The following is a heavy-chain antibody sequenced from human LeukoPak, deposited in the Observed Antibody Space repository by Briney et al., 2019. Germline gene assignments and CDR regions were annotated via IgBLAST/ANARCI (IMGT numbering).Heavy chain of an antibody. V-gene: IGHV3-7*03. CDR1: GFTFSGFW. CDR3: ARSSYSSSSSV. Sequence: GGSLRLSYAVSGFTFSGFWMSWSRQAPGKGLEWVASINSDGSEGYYADVVKGRFTISRDNAKNSLYLQINSLRAEDTAVYYCARSSYSSSSSVWGQGTMVTVSS. CDR2: INSDGSEG. D-gene: IGHD6-6*01. J-gene: IGHJ3*01.